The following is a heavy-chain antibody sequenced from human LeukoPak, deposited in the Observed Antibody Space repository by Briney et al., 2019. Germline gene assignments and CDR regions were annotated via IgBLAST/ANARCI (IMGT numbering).Heavy chain of an antibody. CDR1: GGSISSYY. CDR2: IYYSGST. CDR3: ATQGYDSSGYYYFDY. Sequence: SETLPLTCTVSGGSISSYYWSWIRQPPGKGLEWIGYIYYSGSTNYNPSLKSRVTISVDTSKNQFSLKLSSVTAADTAVYYCATQGYDSSGYYYFDYWGQGTLVTVSS. D-gene: IGHD3-22*01. V-gene: IGHV4-59*08. J-gene: IGHJ4*02.